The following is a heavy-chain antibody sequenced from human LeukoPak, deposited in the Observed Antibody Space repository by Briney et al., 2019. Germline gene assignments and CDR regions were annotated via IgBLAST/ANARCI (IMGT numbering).Heavy chain of an antibody. CDR1: GFTFSSYA. V-gene: IGHV3-23*01. CDR3: AKHYDYIFAASDY. D-gene: IGHD3-16*01. CDR2: ISGSGGST. Sequence: GGSLRLSCAASGFTFSSYAMSWVRQAPGKGLEWVSAISGSGGSTYYADSVKGRFTISRDNSKNTLYLQMNSLGAEDTAVYYCAKHYDYIFAASDYWGQGTLVTVSS. J-gene: IGHJ4*02.